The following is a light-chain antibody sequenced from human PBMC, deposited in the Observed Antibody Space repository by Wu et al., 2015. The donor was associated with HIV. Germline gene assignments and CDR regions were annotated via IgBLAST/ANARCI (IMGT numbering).Light chain of an antibody. CDR3: QQYNNWPPWR. CDR1: QSVSSN. J-gene: IGKJ1*01. V-gene: IGKV3-15*01. CDR2: GAS. Sequence: ETVMTQSPATLSVSPGERATLSCRASQSVSSNLAWYQQKPGQAPRLLIYGASTRATGIPARFSGSGSGTEFTLTISSMQSEDFAVYYCQQYNNWPPWRFGQGTKVEIK.